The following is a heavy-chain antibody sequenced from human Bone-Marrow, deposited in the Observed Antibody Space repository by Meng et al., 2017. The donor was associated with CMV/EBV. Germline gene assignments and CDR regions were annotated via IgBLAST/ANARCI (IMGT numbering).Heavy chain of an antibody. Sequence: GESLKISCAASGFTFSSYSMNWVRQAPGKGLEWVSSISSSSSYIYYADSVKGRFTISRDNAKNSLYLQMNSLRAEDTAVYYCARVNNWGPYYYYGMDVWGQGTTVTVSS. CDR1: GFTFSSYS. CDR2: ISSSSSYI. D-gene: IGHD7-27*01. J-gene: IGHJ6*02. CDR3: ARVNNWGPYYYYGMDV. V-gene: IGHV3-21*01.